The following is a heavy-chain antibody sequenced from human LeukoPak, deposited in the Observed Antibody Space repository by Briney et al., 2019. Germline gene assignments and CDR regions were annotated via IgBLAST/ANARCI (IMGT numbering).Heavy chain of an antibody. CDR1: GGSFSGYY. V-gene: IGHV4-34*01. D-gene: IGHD5-18*01. J-gene: IGHJ3*02. Sequence: SETLSLTCAVYGGSFSGYYWSWIRQPPGEGLEWIGEINHSGSTNYNPSLKSRVTIPVETSKTQFSLKLSSVTAADTAVYYCASGGYSYGADAADAFDIWGQGTMVTVSS. CDR2: INHSGST. CDR3: ASGGYSYGADAADAFDI.